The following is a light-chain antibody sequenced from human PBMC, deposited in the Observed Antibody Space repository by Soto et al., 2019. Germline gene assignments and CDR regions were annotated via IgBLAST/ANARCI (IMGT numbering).Light chain of an antibody. CDR1: SSNIGSNT. CDR3: GTWDSSLNGVI. CDR2: DNN. Sequence: QSVLTQPPSASGTPGQRVTISCSGSSSNIGSNTVNWYQQLPGTAPKLLIYDNNKRPSGIPDRISGSKSGTSATLGITGLQTGDEADYYCGTWDSSLNGVIFGGGTKVTVL. J-gene: IGLJ2*01. V-gene: IGLV1-51*01.